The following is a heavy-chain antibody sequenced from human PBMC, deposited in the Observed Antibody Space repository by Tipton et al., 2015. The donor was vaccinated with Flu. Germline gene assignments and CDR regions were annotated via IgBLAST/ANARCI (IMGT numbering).Heavy chain of an antibody. J-gene: IGHJ4*02. D-gene: IGHD4-17*01. V-gene: IGHV4-61*02. Sequence: TLSLTCTVSGGSISSGSYYWSWIGQPAGKGLEWIGRIYTSGSTNYNPSLKSRVTISVDTSKNQFSLKLSSVTAADTAVYYCARMARCYFDYWGQGTLVTASS. CDR2: IYTSGST. CDR3: ARMARCYFDY. CDR1: GGSISSGSYY.